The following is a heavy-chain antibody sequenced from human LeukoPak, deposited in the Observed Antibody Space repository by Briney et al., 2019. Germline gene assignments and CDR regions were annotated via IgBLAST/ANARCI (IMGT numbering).Heavy chain of an antibody. J-gene: IGHJ4*02. D-gene: IGHD5-18*01. CDR2: ISGSGGST. CDR3: AKDIQLWLEGEGY. V-gene: IGHV3-23*01. Sequence: QTGGSLRLSCAASGFTFSSYAMSWVRQAPGKGLEWVSGISGSGGSTYYADSVKGRFTISRDNSKNTLYLQLNSLRVEDTAVYYCAKDIQLWLEGEGYWGQGTLVTVSS. CDR1: GFTFSSYA.